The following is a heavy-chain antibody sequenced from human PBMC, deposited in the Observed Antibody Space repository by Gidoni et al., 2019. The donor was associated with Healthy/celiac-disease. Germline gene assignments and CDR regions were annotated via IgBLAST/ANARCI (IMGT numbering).Heavy chain of an antibody. CDR3: ARDHHSGYDKRGFDY. J-gene: IGHJ4*02. D-gene: IGHD5-12*01. V-gene: IGHV1-69*01. CDR1: GGTFSSYA. Sequence: KKPGSSVKVSCKASGGTFSSYAISWVRQAPGQGLEWMGGIIPIFGTANYAQKFQGRVTITADESTSTAYMELSSLRSEDTAVYYCARDHHSGYDKRGFDYWGQGTLVTVSS. CDR2: IIPIFGTA.